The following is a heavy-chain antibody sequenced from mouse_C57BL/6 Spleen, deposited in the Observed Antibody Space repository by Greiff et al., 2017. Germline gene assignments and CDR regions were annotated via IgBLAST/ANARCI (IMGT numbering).Heavy chain of an antibody. CDR1: GYTFTDYY. V-gene: IGHV1-76*01. Sequence: VQLQQSGAELVRPGASVKLSCKASGYTFTDYYINWVKQRPGQGLEWIARIYPGSGNTYYNEKFKGKATLTAEKSSSTAYMQLSSLTSEDSAVYFCASYGNWFAYWGQGTLVTVSA. CDR2: IYPGSGNT. D-gene: IGHD2-1*01. CDR3: ASYGNWFAY. J-gene: IGHJ3*01.